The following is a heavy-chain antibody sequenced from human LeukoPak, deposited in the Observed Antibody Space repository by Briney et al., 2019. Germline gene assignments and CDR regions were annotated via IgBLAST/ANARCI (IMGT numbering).Heavy chain of an antibody. Sequence: PGGSLRLSCAASGFTFSSYEMNWVRQAPGKGLEWVSYISSSGRTMYYADSVKGRFTISRDNSKNTLYLQMNSLRAEDTAVYYCAKDRAYYSDSSGYYLVRAYDYWGQGTLVTVSS. V-gene: IGHV3-48*03. J-gene: IGHJ4*02. CDR3: AKDRAYYSDSSGYYLVRAYDY. CDR1: GFTFSSYE. CDR2: ISSSGRTM. D-gene: IGHD3-22*01.